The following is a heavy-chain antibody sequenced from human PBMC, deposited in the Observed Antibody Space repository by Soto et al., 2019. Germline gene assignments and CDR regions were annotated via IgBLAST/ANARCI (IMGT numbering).Heavy chain of an antibody. V-gene: IGHV4-31*03. D-gene: IGHD3-22*01. CDR3: ARDQASYYYDSSGYYPYYYYGMDV. Sequence: PSETLSLTCTVSGGSISIGGYYWSWILHHPGKGLEWIGYIYYSGSTYYNPSLKSRVTISVDTSKNQFSLKLSSVTAADTAVYYCARDQASYYYDSSGYYPYYYYGMDVWGQGTTVTVSS. CDR2: IYYSGST. J-gene: IGHJ6*02. CDR1: GGSISIGGYY.